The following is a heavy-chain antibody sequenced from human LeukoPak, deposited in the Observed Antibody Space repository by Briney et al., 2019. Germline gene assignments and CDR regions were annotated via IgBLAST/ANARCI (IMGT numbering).Heavy chain of an antibody. V-gene: IGHV3-23*01. J-gene: IGHJ4*02. CDR1: GFTFSSYA. CDR2: ISGSGGST. D-gene: IGHD3-22*01. Sequence: GGSLRLSCAASGFTFSSYAMSWVRQAPGKGLEWVSAISGSGGSTYYADSVKGRFTISRDNSKNTLYLQMNSLRAEDTAVYYCAKDISYRKWLLRICLDYWGQRTLVTVSS. CDR3: AKDISYRKWLLRICLDY.